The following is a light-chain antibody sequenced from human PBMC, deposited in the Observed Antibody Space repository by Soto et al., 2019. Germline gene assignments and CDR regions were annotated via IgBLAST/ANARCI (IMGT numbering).Light chain of an antibody. CDR3: QSYDISLSVSVI. CDR1: SSNIGAGYD. CDR2: GNI. J-gene: IGLJ2*01. Sequence: QSVLTQLPSVSGAPGQRVTISCTGSSSNIGAGYDVQWYQQLPGAAPKLLIFGNINRPSGVPDRFSGSTSGTSASLGITGLQDEDEAAYFCQSYDISLSVSVIFGGGTKLTVL. V-gene: IGLV1-40*01.